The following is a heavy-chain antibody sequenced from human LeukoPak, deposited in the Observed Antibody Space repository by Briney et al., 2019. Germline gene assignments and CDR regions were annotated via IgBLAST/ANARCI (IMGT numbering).Heavy chain of an antibody. CDR3: ARRPNHYDTSGYDY. V-gene: IGHV1-18*01. CDR1: GYTFTTAG. CDR2: ISTYHGNT. Sequence: ASVKVSCKASGYTFTTAGIGWVRQAPGQVLEWMGWISTYHGNTNYAQIFQDRITLTTDTSTSTAYMELRRLRSDDTAVYYCARRPNHYDTSGYDYWGQGTLVTVSS. D-gene: IGHD3-22*01. J-gene: IGHJ4*02.